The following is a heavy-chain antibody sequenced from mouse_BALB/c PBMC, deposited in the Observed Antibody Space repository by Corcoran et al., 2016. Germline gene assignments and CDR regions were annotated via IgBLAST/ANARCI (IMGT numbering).Heavy chain of an antibody. CDR1: GYTFTNYG. J-gene: IGHJ3*01. D-gene: IGHD1-1*01. V-gene: IGHV9-3-1*01. CDR3: AITTVVATFAY. Sequence: QIQLVQSGPELKKPGETVKISCKASGYTFTNYGMNWVKQAPGKGLKWMGWINTYTGEPTYADVFKGRFAFSLETSASTAYLQINNLKNEDTATYFCAITTVVATFAYWGQGTLVTVSA. CDR2: INTYTGEP.